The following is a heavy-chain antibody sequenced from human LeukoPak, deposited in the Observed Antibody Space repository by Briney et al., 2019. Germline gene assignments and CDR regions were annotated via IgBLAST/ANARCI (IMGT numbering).Heavy chain of an antibody. V-gene: IGHV1-3*01. J-gene: IGHJ4*02. CDR2: INAGNGNT. Sequence: GASVKVSCKASGYTFTSYAMHWVRQAPGQGLEWMGWINAGNGNTKYSQKFQGRVTITRDTSASTAYMELSSLRSEDTAVYYCARPRIAAAGGYFDYWGQGTLVTVSS. CDR3: ARPRIAAAGGYFDY. CDR1: GYTFTSYA. D-gene: IGHD6-13*01.